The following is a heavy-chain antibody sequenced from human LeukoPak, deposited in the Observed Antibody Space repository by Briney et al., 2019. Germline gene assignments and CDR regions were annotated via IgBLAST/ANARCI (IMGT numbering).Heavy chain of an antibody. CDR3: ARGGLVGACPSDAFDI. J-gene: IGHJ3*02. Sequence: PSETLSLTCAVSGGSISSSNWWRWVRQPPGKELEWSGEIYHSGSTNYNPSLKSRVTISVVKSKNQFSLKLSCVAAADTAVYYCARGGLVGACPSDAFDIWGQGTMVTISS. CDR2: IYHSGST. D-gene: IGHD1-26*01. CDR1: GGSISSSNW. V-gene: IGHV4-4*02.